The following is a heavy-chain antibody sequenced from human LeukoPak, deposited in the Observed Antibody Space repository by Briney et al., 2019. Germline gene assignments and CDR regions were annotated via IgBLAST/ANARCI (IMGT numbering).Heavy chain of an antibody. CDR2: ISFDGSNK. CDR1: GFTFSSYT. D-gene: IGHD5/OR15-5a*01. CDR3: ARDVSKEGNDY. V-gene: IGHV3-30-3*01. J-gene: IGHJ4*02. Sequence: GGSLKLSCAASGFTFSSYTMHWVRQAPGKGLEWVALISFDGSNKYYADSVKGRFTISRDNSKNTVYLQMNSLRADDTAVYYCARDVSKEGNDYWGQGTLVTVSS.